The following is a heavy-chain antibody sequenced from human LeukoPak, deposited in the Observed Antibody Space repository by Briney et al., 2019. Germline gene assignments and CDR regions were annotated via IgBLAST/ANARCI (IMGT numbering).Heavy chain of an antibody. CDR3: ARGVGSGYTDY. J-gene: IGHJ4*02. D-gene: IGHD3-22*01. Sequence: SETLSLTCTVAGGSISNYYWTWIRQPPGKGLEWIGFISYSGNTNYNPSLKSRVTISLDTSKNQFSLKLISVTAADTAVYYCARGVGSGYTDYWGQGALVTVSS. CDR2: ISYSGNT. CDR1: GGSISNYY. V-gene: IGHV4-59*01.